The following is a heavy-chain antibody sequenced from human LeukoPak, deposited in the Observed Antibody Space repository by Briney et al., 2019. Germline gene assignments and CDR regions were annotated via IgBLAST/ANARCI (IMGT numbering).Heavy chain of an antibody. D-gene: IGHD3-10*01. Sequence: SETLSHTCTVSGGSISSYYWSWIRQPPGKGLEWIGYIYYSGSTNYNPSLKSRVTISVDTSKNQFSLKLSSVTAADTAVYYCARVPYYYGSGLLFDYWGQGTLVTVSS. CDR2: IYYSGST. CDR1: GGSISSYY. V-gene: IGHV4-59*01. CDR3: ARVPYYYGSGLLFDY. J-gene: IGHJ4*02.